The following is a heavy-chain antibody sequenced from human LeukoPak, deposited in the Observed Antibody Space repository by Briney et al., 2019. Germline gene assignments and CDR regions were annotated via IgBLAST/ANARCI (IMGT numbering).Heavy chain of an antibody. CDR1: GGSISSYY. CDR3: ARENPPSYLDH. V-gene: IGHV4-39*07. CDR2: IYYSGST. Sequence: PSETLSLTCTVSGGSISSYYWGWLRQTPGKGLEWIGSIYYSGSTYYNPSLKSRVTISVDTSKNQFSLRLSSVTAADTAVYYCARENPPSYLDHWGQGTLVTVSS. D-gene: IGHD1-14*01. J-gene: IGHJ4*02.